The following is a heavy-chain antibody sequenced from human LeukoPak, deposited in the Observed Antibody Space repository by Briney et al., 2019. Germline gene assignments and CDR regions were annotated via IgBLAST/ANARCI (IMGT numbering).Heavy chain of an antibody. D-gene: IGHD3-16*02. CDR1: GYTFTNYG. CDR3: VRDYDYVWGTYHPDYFDY. CDR2: ISAYNGNT. V-gene: IGHV1-18*01. J-gene: IGHJ4*02. Sequence: VASVTVSCKASGYTFTNYGISWVRQAPGQGLEWMGWISAYNGNTNYAQKLQGRVTMTTDTSTSTAYMELRSLRSDDTAVYYCVRDYDYVWGTYHPDYFDYWGQGTLVTVSS.